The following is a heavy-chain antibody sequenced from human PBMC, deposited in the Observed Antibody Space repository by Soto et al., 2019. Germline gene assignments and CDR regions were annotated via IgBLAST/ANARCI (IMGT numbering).Heavy chain of an antibody. Sequence: PGESLKISCEGSGFSFSKYTVGWVRQIPGKGLEWMGIIHPGDSDTRYSPSFQGQVTISADKSISTAYLQWSSLKASDTAMYYCTLSYGDSCYYYNGMDVWGQGTTVTVSS. CDR2: IHPGDSDT. J-gene: IGHJ6*02. V-gene: IGHV5-51*01. CDR1: GFSFSKYT. CDR3: TLSYGDSCYYYNGMDV. D-gene: IGHD4-17*01.